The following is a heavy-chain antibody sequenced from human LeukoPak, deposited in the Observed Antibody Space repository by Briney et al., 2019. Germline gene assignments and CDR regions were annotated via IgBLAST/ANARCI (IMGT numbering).Heavy chain of an antibody. CDR2: INAGNGNT. CDR3: ARARGSIAVAVYYFDY. D-gene: IGHD6-19*01. CDR1: GYTFTSYA. V-gene: IGHV1-3*01. J-gene: IGHJ4*02. Sequence: ASVKVSCKASGYTFTSYAMHWVRQAPGQRLEWMGWINAGNGNTKYSQKFQGRVTITRDTSAGTAYMELSSLRSEDTAVYYCARARGSIAVAVYYFDYWGQGTLVTVSS.